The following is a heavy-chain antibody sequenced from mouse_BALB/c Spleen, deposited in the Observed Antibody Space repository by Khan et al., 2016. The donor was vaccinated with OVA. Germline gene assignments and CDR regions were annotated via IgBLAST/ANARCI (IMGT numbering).Heavy chain of an antibody. J-gene: IGHJ2*01. V-gene: IGHV14-3*02. Sequence: VQLKESGAELVKPGASVKLSCTASGFNIKDTYMHWVKQRPEQGLEWIGRIDPANGNTKYDPKFQGKATITADTSSNTAYLQLRSLTSEDTAVYYGARSGGFDYGYYWDQGTTLTVSS. CDR3: ARSGGFDYGYY. CDR2: IDPANGNT. D-gene: IGHD1-2*01. CDR1: GFNIKDTY.